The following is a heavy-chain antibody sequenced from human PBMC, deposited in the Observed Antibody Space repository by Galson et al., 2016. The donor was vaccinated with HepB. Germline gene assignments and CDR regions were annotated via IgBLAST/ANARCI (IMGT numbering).Heavy chain of an antibody. CDR2: MNPISGST. CDR1: GYPFNNYD. V-gene: IGHV1-8*01. D-gene: IGHD2-8*02. CDR3: AREVCTGTDCRFGA. Sequence: SVKVSCKASGYPFNNYDVTWVRQAAGQGLEWMGWMNPISGSTGYAQKFQGRVTMTRDTAIGTAYMELSSLTSEDSAMYYCAREVCTGTDCRFGAWGQGTLVTVSS. J-gene: IGHJ5*02.